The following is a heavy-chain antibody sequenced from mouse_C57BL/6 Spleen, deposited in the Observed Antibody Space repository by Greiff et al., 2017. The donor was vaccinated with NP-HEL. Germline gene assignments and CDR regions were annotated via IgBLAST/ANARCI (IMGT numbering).Heavy chain of an antibody. V-gene: IGHV1-69*01. CDR3: ARKERKLLRFRDWYFDV. D-gene: IGHD1-1*01. J-gene: IGHJ1*03. CDR1: GYTFTSYW. Sequence: QVQLQQPGAELVMPGASVKLSCKASGYTFTSYWMHWVKQRPGQGLEWIGEIDPSDSYTNYNQKFKGKSTLTVDKSSSTAYMQLSSLTSEDSAVYYCARKERKLLRFRDWYFDVWGTGTTVTVSS. CDR2: IDPSDSYT.